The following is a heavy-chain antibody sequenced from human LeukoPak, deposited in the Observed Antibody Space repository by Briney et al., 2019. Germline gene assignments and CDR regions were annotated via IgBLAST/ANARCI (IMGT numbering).Heavy chain of an antibody. D-gene: IGHD6-19*01. Sequence: TVGSLRLSCAASGFTFSSYAMTSVRQAPGPRLEWVSGISGSGGSTYYPDSVKGRFTISRDNSKNTLYLQMNSLRAEDTAVYYCAKVGIGWRVPDYWGQGTLVTVSS. CDR3: AKVGIGWRVPDY. CDR1: GFTFSSYA. CDR2: ISGSGGST. J-gene: IGHJ4*02. V-gene: IGHV3-23*01.